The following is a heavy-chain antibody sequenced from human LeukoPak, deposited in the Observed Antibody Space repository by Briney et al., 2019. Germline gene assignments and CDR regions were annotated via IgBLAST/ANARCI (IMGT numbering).Heavy chain of an antibody. CDR2: ISYDGSNK. Sequence: GGSLRLSCAASGFTFSSYAMHWVRQAPGKGLEWVAVISYDGSNKYYADSVKGRFTISRDNSKNTLYLQMNSLRAEDTAVYYFARDRGYSGYDFDYWGQGTLVTVSS. CDR1: GFTFSSYA. J-gene: IGHJ4*02. D-gene: IGHD5-12*01. V-gene: IGHV3-30*04. CDR3: ARDRGYSGYDFDY.